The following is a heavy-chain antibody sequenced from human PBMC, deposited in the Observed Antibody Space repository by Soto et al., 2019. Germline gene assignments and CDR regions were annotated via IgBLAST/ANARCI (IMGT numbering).Heavy chain of an antibody. V-gene: IGHV5-51*01. CDR1: GYSFTSYW. CDR2: IYPGDSDT. CDR3: AKDEIYGDYVLTEYFQH. J-gene: IGHJ1*01. Sequence: GESLKISCKGSGYSFTSYWIGWVRQMPGKGLEWMGIIYPGDSDTRYSPSFQGQVTISADKSISTAYLQWSSLKASDTAVYYCAKDEIYGDYVLTEYFQHWGQGTLVTVSS. D-gene: IGHD4-17*01.